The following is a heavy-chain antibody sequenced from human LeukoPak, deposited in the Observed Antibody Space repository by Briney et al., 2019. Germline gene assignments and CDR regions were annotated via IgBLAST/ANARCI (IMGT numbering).Heavy chain of an antibody. V-gene: IGHV4-4*09. D-gene: IGHD3-3*01. CDR3: ARHVDDFWSGPTSRDY. J-gene: IGHJ4*02. CDR2: IYTSGST. CDR1: GGSISSYY. Sequence: NPSETLSLTCTVSGGSISSYYWSWIRQPPGKGLEWIGYIYTSGSTNYNPSLKSRVTISVDTSKNQFSLKLSSVTAADTAVYYCARHVDDFWSGPTSRDYWGQGTLVTVSS.